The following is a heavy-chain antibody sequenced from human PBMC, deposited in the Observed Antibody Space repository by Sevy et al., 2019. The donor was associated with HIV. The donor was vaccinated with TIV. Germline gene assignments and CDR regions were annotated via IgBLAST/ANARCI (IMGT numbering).Heavy chain of an antibody. CDR2: INPSGGST. CDR3: ARDREMATIEDYYYGMDV. D-gene: IGHD5-12*01. Sequence: ASVKVSCKASGYTFTSYYMHWVRQAPGQGLEWMGIINPSGGSTSYAQKFQGRVTMTRDTSTSTVYMELSSLGSEDTAVYYCARDREMATIEDYYYGMDVWGQGTTVTVSS. V-gene: IGHV1-46*01. CDR1: GYTFTSYY. J-gene: IGHJ6*02.